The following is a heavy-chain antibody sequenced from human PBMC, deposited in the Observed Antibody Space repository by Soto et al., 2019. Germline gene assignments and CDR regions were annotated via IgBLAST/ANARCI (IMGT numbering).Heavy chain of an antibody. CDR1: GGSISNSPYY. CDR2: IYHNGNT. V-gene: IGHV4-39*01. CDR3: AVSPLIGDGTDV. D-gene: IGHD3-22*01. Sequence: QLQLQESGPGLVKPSETLSLTCTVSGGSISNSPYYWGWIRQPPGKGLGWIGSIYHNGNTYYNPSLRSRVTISVDTSKNQFSLRLNSVTAADSAVYYCAVSPLIGDGTDVWGQGTTVTVSS. J-gene: IGHJ6*02.